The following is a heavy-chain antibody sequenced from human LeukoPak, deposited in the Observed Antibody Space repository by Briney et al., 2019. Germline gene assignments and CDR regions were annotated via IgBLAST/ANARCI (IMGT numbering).Heavy chain of an antibody. CDR3: ARVLSGSNFDS. CDR1: GGSISSYY. Sequence: SETQSLTCTVSGGSISSYYWSWIRQPPGKGLEWIGYIYYSGSTNYNPSLKSRVTISVDTSKNQFSLKLSSVTAADTAVYYCARVLSGSNFDSWGHGTLVTVSS. J-gene: IGHJ4*01. D-gene: IGHD3-22*01. CDR2: IYYSGST. V-gene: IGHV4-59*12.